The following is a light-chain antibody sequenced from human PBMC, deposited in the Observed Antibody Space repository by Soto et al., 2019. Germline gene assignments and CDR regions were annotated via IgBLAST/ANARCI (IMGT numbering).Light chain of an antibody. CDR3: QQSYSTHWT. J-gene: IGKJ1*01. CDR1: QSISSY. V-gene: IGKV1-39*01. CDR2: AAS. Sequence: DIPMPQPPSSLSASVEDRVTITCRASQSISSYLNWYQQKPGKAPKLLVYAASSLQSEVPSRCSGSGSGTDFTLTISSLQREDFAAYYCQQSYSTHWTFGQGTKVEIK.